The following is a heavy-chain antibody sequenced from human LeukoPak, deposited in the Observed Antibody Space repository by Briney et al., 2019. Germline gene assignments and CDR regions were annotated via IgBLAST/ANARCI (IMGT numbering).Heavy chain of an antibody. CDR2: IIPILGIA. Sequence: GASVKVSCKASGGTFSSYAISWVRQAPGQGLEWMGRIIPILGIANYAQKFQSRVTITADKSTSTAYMELSSLRSEDTAVYYCARGLRGDYYFDYWGQGTLVTVSS. CDR3: ARGLRGDYYFDY. CDR1: GGTFSSYA. J-gene: IGHJ4*02. V-gene: IGHV1-69*04. D-gene: IGHD4-17*01.